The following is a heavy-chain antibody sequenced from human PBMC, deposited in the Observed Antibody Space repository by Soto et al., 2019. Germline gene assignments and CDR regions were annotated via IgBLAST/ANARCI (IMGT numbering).Heavy chain of an antibody. CDR2: INAGNGNT. J-gene: IGHJ5*02. Sequence: ASVKVSCKASGYTFTSYAMHWVRQAPGQRLEWMGWINAGNGNTKYSQKFQGRVTITRDTSASTAYMELSSLRSEDTAVYYCAGESEQWLSDNWFDPWGQGTLVTVSS. CDR3: AGESEQWLSDNWFDP. D-gene: IGHD6-19*01. CDR1: GYTFTSYA. V-gene: IGHV1-3*01.